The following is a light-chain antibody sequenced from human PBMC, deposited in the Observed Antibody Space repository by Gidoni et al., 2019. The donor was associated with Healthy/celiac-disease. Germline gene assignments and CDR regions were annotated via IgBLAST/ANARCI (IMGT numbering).Light chain of an antibody. J-gene: IGLJ2*01. CDR2: GNS. CDR1: SSNIGAGYD. V-gene: IGLV1-40*01. Sequence: QSVLTQPPSVSGAPWQRVTISCTGSSSNIGAGYDVHWYQQLPGTAPNLLIYGNSNRPSGVPDRFSGSKSGTSASLAITGLQAEDEADYYCQSYDSSLSARNVVFGGGTKLTVL. CDR3: QSYDSSLSARNVV.